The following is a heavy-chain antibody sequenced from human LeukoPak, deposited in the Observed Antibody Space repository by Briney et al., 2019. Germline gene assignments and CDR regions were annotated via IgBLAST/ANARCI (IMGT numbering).Heavy chain of an antibody. J-gene: IGHJ4*02. D-gene: IGHD2-21*02. CDR2: IYYTGNT. CDR1: GGSITTYY. V-gene: IGHV4-59*01. Sequence: KASETLSLTCAVSGGSITTYYWTWIRQPPGQALEWIGYIYYTGNTKYNTSLESRVTMSIDTSKNEFSLKIYSVNAADTAVYFCASGSVVTALDQWGQGTLVTVSS. CDR3: ASGSVVTALDQ.